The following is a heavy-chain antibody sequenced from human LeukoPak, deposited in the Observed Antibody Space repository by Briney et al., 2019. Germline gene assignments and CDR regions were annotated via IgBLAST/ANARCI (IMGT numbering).Heavy chain of an antibody. CDR3: TKDIYGVVSSSCGMDV. J-gene: IGHJ6*04. Sequence: GGSLRLSCTSSGFTFDNYAMHWVRQDPGKGLEWVSLISTSGDSTTYADSVKGRFTISRDNSKNSLYLQMNSLRTEDTALYYCTKDIYGVVSSSCGMDVWGKGTTVTVS. CDR1: GFTFDNYA. CDR2: ISTSGDST. D-gene: IGHD3-3*01. V-gene: IGHV3-43*02.